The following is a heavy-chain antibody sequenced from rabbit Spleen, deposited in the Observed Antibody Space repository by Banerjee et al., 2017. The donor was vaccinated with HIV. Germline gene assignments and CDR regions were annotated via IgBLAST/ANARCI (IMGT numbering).Heavy chain of an antibody. CDR3: ARDTGSGWGYFNL. Sequence: QLEESGGRLVQPGGSLTLSCKAYGFTISGYWMNWVRQAPGKGLEWIGIIYAGKGSTDYASWVNGRFTISSDNAQNTVDLQMNSLTAADTATYFCARDTGSGWGYFNLWGQGTLVTVS. J-gene: IGHJ4*01. D-gene: IGHD4-1*01. CDR1: GFTISGYW. CDR2: IYAGKGST. V-gene: IGHV1S7*01.